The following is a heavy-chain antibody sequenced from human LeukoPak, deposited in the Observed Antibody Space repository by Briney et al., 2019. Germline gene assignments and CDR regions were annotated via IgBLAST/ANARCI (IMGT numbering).Heavy chain of an antibody. CDR3: ARNQEIDYYDSSGFYWGVEY. CDR1: GFTFSAYS. V-gene: IGHV3-48*01. CDR2: ISGGGGTI. Sequence: GGSLRLSCAASGFTFSAYSMNWVRQAPGKGLEWVSYISGGGGTIYYADSVKGRFTISRDNAKNSLFLQMDSLRAEDAAVYYCARNQEIDYYDSSGFYWGVEYWGQGTLVTVSS. J-gene: IGHJ4*02. D-gene: IGHD3-22*01.